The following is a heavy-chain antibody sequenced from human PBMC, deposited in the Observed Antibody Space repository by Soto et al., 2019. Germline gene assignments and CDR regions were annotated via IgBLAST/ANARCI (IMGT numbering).Heavy chain of an antibody. CDR2: IDIAGAT. V-gene: IGHV3-13*01. CDR1: GFTFSNFD. J-gene: IGHJ2*01. D-gene: IGHD5-12*01. Sequence: EVQLVESGGGLVQPGESLRLSCAASGFTFSNFDMHWVRQTTGKGLEWVSAIDIAGATYYADSVKGRFTISREKAKNSLYLQMNSLRADDTAVCYCARAARWLQSRYFDLWGRGTLVTVSS. CDR3: ARAARWLQSRYFDL.